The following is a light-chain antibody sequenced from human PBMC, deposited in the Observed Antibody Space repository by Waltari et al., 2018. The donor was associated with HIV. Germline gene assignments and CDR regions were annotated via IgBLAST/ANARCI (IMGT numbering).Light chain of an antibody. CDR2: DDS. V-gene: IGLV3-21*02. CDR3: QVWDIISAYVI. J-gene: IGLJ2*01. CDR1: NVGSKD. Sequence: SSVLTQPPSVSVAPGQTVSMTCEGNNVGSKDVHWYQQKPGRAPVLVVYDDSDRPSGITERCSGSKSGNTATLSISRVEVGDGADYYCQVWDIISAYVIFGGGTKLTVL.